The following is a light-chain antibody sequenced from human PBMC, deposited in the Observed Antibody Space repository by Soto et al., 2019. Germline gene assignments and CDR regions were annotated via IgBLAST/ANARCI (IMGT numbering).Light chain of an antibody. CDR1: QGISSY. CDR3: QQLNSYPLT. J-gene: IGKJ4*01. V-gene: IGKV1-9*01. CDR2: AAS. Sequence: IQLTPSPSSPSASLGDRVTITFRASQGISSYLAWYPQKPGKAPKLLIYAASTLQSGVPSRFSGSGSGTDFTLTISSLQPEDFATYYCQQLNSYPLTFGGGTKVDIK.